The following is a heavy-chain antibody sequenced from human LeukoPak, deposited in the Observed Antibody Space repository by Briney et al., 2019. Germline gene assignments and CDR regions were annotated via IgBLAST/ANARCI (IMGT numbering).Heavy chain of an antibody. Sequence: GGSLRLSCAVSGITLSNYGMSWVRQAPGKGLEWVAGISDSGGSTNYADSVKGRFTISRDNPKNTLYLQMNSLRAEDTAVYFCAKRGVVIRVILVGFHKEAYYFDSWGQGALVTVYS. D-gene: IGHD3-22*01. V-gene: IGHV3-23*01. CDR2: ISDSGGST. J-gene: IGHJ4*02. CDR1: GITLSNYG. CDR3: AKRGVVIRVILVGFHKEAYYFDS.